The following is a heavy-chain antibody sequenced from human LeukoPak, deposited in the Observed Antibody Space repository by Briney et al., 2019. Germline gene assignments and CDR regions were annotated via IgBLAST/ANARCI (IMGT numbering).Heavy chain of an antibody. CDR3: AKVIAAAGTKWAFDY. CDR1: GFTFSSYA. D-gene: IGHD6-13*01. Sequence: GGSLRLSCAASGFTFSSYAMHWVRQAPGKGLEWVAVISYDGSNKYYADSVKGRFTISRDNAKNSLYLQMNSLRAEDTALYYCAKVIAAAGTKWAFDYWGQGTLVTVSS. CDR2: ISYDGSNK. J-gene: IGHJ4*02. V-gene: IGHV3-30-3*01.